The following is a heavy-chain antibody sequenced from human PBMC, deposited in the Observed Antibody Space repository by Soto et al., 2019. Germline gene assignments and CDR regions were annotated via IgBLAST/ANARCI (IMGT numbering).Heavy chain of an antibody. Sequence: VSVKVSCKASGYTFTTYYMHWVRQAPGQRLEGMGWINIGSGNTDYSQNLQDRIPITTDTSASTVYLGRSRLRPDNTAGYCCARHGGDCGYRLAYYYYIGMDVWGQGTTVNVSS. J-gene: IGHJ6*02. V-gene: IGHV1-3*04. CDR2: INIGSGNT. D-gene: IGHD2-21*02. CDR3: ARHGGDCGYRLAYYYYIGMDV. CDR1: GYTFTTYY.